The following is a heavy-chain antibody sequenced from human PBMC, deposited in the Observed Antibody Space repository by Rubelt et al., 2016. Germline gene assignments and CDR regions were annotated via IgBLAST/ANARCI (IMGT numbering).Heavy chain of an antibody. CDR2: INHSGST. CDR3: ARRGY. D-gene: IGHD5-12*01. CDR1: GGSFSGYY. Sequence: QVQLQQWGAGLLKPSETLSLTCAVYGGSFSGYYWSWIRPPPGKGLEWLGEINHSGSTNYNPSPKRLVTTSVETSKNQCALELSSVTAADTAVYYCARRGYWGQGTLVTVSS. V-gene: IGHV4-34*01. J-gene: IGHJ4*02.